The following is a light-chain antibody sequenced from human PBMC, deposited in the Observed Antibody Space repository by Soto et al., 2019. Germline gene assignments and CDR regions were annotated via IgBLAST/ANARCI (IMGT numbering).Light chain of an antibody. V-gene: IGKV3-20*01. J-gene: IGKJ1*01. Sequence: EIVLTQSPGTLSLSPGERATLSCRASHSVSSSHLAWYQQKPGQAPRLLIYGASSRATGIPDRFSGSGSGTDFTLTISRLEPEDFAVYYCQQSGSSSGWTFGQGTKVEVK. CDR2: GAS. CDR3: QQSGSSSGWT. CDR1: HSVSSSH.